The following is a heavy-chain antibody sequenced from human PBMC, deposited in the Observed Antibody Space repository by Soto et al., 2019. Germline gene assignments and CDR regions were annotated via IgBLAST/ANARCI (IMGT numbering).Heavy chain of an antibody. J-gene: IGHJ6*03. Sequence: SETLSLTCTVSGGSISSYYWSWIRQPPGKGLEWIGYIYYSGSTNYNPSLKSRVTISVDTSKNQFSLKLSSVTAADTAVYYCARDRRLRSFDNYMDVWGKGTTVTVSS. V-gene: IGHV4-59*01. CDR3: ARDRRLRSFDNYMDV. CDR1: GGSISSYY. D-gene: IGHD4-17*01. CDR2: IYYSGST.